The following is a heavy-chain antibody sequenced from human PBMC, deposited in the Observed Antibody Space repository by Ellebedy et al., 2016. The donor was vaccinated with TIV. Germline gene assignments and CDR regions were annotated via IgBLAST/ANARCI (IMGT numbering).Heavy chain of an antibody. V-gene: IGHV1-46*01. J-gene: IGHJ6*02. CDR3: ARAVDVQGDYGMDV. CDR2: INPSGADT. D-gene: IGHD3-16*01. Sequence: AASVKVSCKASGYTFTDFYIHWVRQAPGQGLEWVGIINPSGADTAYARELQGRVTMTSDASTSTIYLELHSLRSDDTAIYYCARAVDVQGDYGMDVWGQGTTVTVSS. CDR1: GYTFTDFY.